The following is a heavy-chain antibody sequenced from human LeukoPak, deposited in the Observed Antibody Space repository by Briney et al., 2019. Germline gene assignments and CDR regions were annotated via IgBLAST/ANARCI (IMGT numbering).Heavy chain of an antibody. Sequence: SETLSLTCTVSGGSISSYYWSWIRQPAGKGLEWIGRIYTSGSTNYNPSLKSRVTMSVDTSKNQFSLKLSSVTAADTAVYYCARGENYYGSGSYYFFDYWGQGTLVTVSS. D-gene: IGHD3-10*01. CDR1: GGSISSYY. J-gene: IGHJ4*02. V-gene: IGHV4-4*07. CDR2: IYTSGST. CDR3: ARGENYYGSGSYYFFDY.